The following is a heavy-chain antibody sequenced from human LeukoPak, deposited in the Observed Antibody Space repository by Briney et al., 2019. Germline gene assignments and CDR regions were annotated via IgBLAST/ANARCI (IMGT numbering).Heavy chain of an antibody. Sequence: GGSLRLSCAASGFTFSDYSMNWVRQAPGKGLEWVSYIRGTEIYYAGSVKGRFTISRDNAKNSLYLQMDGLRDEDTAVYYCATDQRYAFDYWGQGILVTVSS. CDR2: IRGTEI. D-gene: IGHD3-9*01. V-gene: IGHV3-48*02. CDR1: GFTFSDYS. CDR3: ATDQRYAFDY. J-gene: IGHJ4*02.